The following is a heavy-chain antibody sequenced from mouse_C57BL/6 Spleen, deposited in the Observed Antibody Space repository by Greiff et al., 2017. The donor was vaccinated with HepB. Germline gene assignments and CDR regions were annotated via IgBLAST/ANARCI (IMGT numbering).Heavy chain of an antibody. Sequence: EVKLVESGGGLVKPGGSLKLSCAASGFTFSSYAMSWVRQTPEKRLEWVATISDGGSYTYYPDNVKGRFTISRDNAKNNLYLQMSHLKSEDTAMYYCARVGYGSSYRYFDVWGTGTTVTVSS. V-gene: IGHV5-4*03. D-gene: IGHD1-1*01. CDR3: ARVGYGSSYRYFDV. CDR1: GFTFSSYA. CDR2: ISDGGSYT. J-gene: IGHJ1*03.